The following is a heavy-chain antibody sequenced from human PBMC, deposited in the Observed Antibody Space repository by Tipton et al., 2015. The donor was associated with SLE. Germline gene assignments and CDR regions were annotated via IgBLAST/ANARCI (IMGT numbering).Heavy chain of an antibody. Sequence: GSLRLSCATSGFTFSTYWMHWVRQAPGKGLVWVSRMKNDGSSTRYADFVKGRFTISRDNAKNTLSLQMNSLRAEDTAVYYCAREDCSTTSCYGPDAFDIWGQGTMVTVSA. J-gene: IGHJ3*02. V-gene: IGHV3-74*01. CDR3: AREDCSTTSCYGPDAFDI. CDR2: MKNDGSST. D-gene: IGHD2-2*01. CDR1: GFTFSTYW.